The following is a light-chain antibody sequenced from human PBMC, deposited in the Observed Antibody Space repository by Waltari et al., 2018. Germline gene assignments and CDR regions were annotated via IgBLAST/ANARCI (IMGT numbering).Light chain of an antibody. V-gene: IGLV2-23*01. CDR1: SSDVGSYNL. Sequence: QSALTQPASVSGSPGQSITISCTGTSSDVGSYNLVSWYQQHPGKAPKLIIYEGSNRPSGRSPRFSGSKSGNTASLTIAGLQAEDEADYYCCSYAVGAIYVFGTGTKVTVL. CDR3: CSYAVGAIYV. CDR2: EGS. J-gene: IGLJ1*01.